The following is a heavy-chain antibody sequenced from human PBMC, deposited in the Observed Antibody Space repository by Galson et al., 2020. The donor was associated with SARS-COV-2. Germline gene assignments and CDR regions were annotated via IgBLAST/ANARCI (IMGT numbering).Heavy chain of an antibody. Sequence: GGSLRLSCAASGFTFSSYAMNWVRQAPGEGLEWVSAISGSGDTTHYAGSVKGRFTISRDNSKNTLYMQMNSVRAEDTAVYYCAKRLYSSSQSETRGMDVGGQGATVTVSS. V-gene: IGHV3-23*01. CDR1: GFTFSSYA. D-gene: IGHD6-13*01. CDR3: AKRLYSSSQSETRGMDV. J-gene: IGHJ6*02. CDR2: ISGSGDTT.